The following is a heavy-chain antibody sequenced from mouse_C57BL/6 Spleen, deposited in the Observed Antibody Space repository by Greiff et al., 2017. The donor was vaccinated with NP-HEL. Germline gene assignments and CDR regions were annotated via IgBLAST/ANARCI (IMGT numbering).Heavy chain of an antibody. D-gene: IGHD2-12*01. Sequence: EVQGVESGGGLVKPGGSLKLSCAASGFTFSSYAMSWVRQTPEKRLEWVATISDGGSYTYYPDNVKGRFTISRDNAKNNLYLQMSHLKSEDTAMYYCARDYDWYFDVWGTGTTVPVSS. CDR2: ISDGGSYT. CDR3: ARDYDWYFDV. J-gene: IGHJ1*03. V-gene: IGHV5-4*01. CDR1: GFTFSSYA.